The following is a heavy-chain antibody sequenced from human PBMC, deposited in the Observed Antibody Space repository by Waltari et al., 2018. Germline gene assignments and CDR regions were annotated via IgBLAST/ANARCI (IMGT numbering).Heavy chain of an antibody. CDR2: IYYSGST. Sequence: QLPGKGLEWIGYIYYSGSTNYNPSLKSRVTISVDTSKNQFSLKLSSVTAADTAVYYCARTSGPLWFGEREAQFDYWGQGTLVTVSS. D-gene: IGHD3-10*01. V-gene: IGHV4-59*01. J-gene: IGHJ4*02. CDR3: ARTSGPLWFGEREAQFDY.